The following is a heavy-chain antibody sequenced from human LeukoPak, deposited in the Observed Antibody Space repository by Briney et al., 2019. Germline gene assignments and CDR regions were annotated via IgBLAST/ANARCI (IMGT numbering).Heavy chain of an antibody. CDR1: GGSFSGYY. J-gene: IGHJ4*02. Sequence: SETLSLTCSVYGGSFSGYYWSWIRQPPGKGLEWIGEINHSGSTNYNPSLKSRVTISVDTSKNQFSLKLSSVTAADTAVYYCASGGSGDYYFDYWGQGTLVTVSS. D-gene: IGHD3-10*01. CDR3: ASGGSGDYYFDY. V-gene: IGHV4-34*01. CDR2: INHSGST.